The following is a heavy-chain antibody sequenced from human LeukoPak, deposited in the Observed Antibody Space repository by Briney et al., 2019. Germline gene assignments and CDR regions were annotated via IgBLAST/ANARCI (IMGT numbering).Heavy chain of an antibody. Sequence: GRSLRLSCAASGFTFSSYAMLWVRQAPGKGLEWVAVISYDGSNKYYADSVKGRFTISRDNSKNTLYLQMNSLRAEDTAMYYCARYYYGSGSYYKGVTFDYWGQGTLVTVSS. CDR1: GFTFSSYA. J-gene: IGHJ4*02. CDR3: ARYYYGSGSYYKGVTFDY. V-gene: IGHV3-30-3*01. CDR2: ISYDGSNK. D-gene: IGHD3-10*01.